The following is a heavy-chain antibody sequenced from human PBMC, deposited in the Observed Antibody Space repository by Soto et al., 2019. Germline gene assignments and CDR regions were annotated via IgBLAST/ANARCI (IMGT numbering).Heavy chain of an antibody. J-gene: IGHJ6*02. CDR3: ARQDYSGYYYYGMDV. V-gene: IGHV5-51*01. CDR2: IYPGDSDT. CDR1: GYSFTSYW. Sequence: GESLKISCKGSGYSFTSYWIGWVRQMPGKGLEWMGIIYPGDSDTRYSPSFQGQVTISADKSISTAYLQWSSLKASDTAMYYCARQDYSGYYYYGMDVWGQGTTVTVSS. D-gene: IGHD4-4*01.